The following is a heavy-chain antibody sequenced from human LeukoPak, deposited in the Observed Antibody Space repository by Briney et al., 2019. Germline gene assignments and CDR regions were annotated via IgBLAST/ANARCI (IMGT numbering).Heavy chain of an antibody. CDR3: ARDSGCSSTSCYDAFDI. Sequence: KTSETLSLTCTVSGGSISSYYWSWIRQPPGKGLEWIGNIYYSGSTNYNPSLKSRVTIPVDTSKNQFSLKLSSVTAADTAVYYCARDSGCSSTSCYDAFDIWGQGTMVTVSS. J-gene: IGHJ3*02. CDR1: GGSISSYY. D-gene: IGHD2-2*01. CDR2: IYYSGST. V-gene: IGHV4-59*01.